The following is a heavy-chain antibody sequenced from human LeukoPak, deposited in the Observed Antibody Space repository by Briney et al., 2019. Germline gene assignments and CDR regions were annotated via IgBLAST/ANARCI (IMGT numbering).Heavy chain of an antibody. CDR1: GFSFTDYY. V-gene: IGHV3-11*04. J-gene: IGHJ4*02. D-gene: IGHD6-19*01. CDR2: IGTSGSPT. Sequence: GGSLRLSCAASGFSFTDYYMSWIRQAPGKGLEWVAYIGTSGSPTYYADSVKGRFTISRDNAKKSVHLRMNSLRVEDTAVYYCARDSVIEYSSGKGGQGTLVTVSS. CDR3: ARDSVIEYSSGK.